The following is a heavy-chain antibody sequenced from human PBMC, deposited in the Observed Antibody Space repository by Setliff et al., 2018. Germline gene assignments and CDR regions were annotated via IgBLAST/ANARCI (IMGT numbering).Heavy chain of an antibody. CDR3: ARDMYYGSGSGDY. CDR2: MYNSGNT. Sequence: SETLSLTCTVSGGSISHHYWSWIRQPPGKGLEWVGYMYNSGNTNYNPSLRRRVAISVDKSKNQFSLKLSSVTAADTAVYYCARDMYYGSGSGDYWGQGTLVTVS. V-gene: IGHV4-59*11. D-gene: IGHD3-10*01. J-gene: IGHJ4*02. CDR1: GGSISHHY.